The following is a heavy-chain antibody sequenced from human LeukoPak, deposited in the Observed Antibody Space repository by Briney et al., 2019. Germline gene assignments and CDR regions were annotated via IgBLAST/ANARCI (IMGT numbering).Heavy chain of an antibody. CDR3: ARGLEIDPYFDY. CDR1: GASITTINYF. D-gene: IGHD1-1*01. V-gene: IGHV4-39*01. J-gene: IGHJ4*02. Sequence: PSETLSLTCTVSGASITTINYFWESIRQPPGKRLEWIGTIHYTGSTYYSPSLKSRVALSVDTSKNQLSLKLRSVTAADTAVYYCARGLEIDPYFDYLGQGTLVSVAS. CDR2: IHYTGST.